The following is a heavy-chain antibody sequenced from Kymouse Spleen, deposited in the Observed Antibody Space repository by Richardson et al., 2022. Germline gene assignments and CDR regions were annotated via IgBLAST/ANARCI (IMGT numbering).Heavy chain of an antibody. CDR3: AKDRAVAGPRYFDY. J-gene: IGHJ4*02. CDR1: GFTFDDYA. Sequence: EVQLVESGGGLVQPGRSLRLSCAASGFTFDDYAMHWVRQAPGKGLEWVSGISWNSGSIGYADSVKGRFTISRDNAKNSLYLQMNSLRAEDTALYYCAKDRAVAGPRYFDYWGQGTLVTVSS. D-gene: IGHD6-19*01. CDR2: ISWNSGSI. V-gene: IGHV3-9*01.